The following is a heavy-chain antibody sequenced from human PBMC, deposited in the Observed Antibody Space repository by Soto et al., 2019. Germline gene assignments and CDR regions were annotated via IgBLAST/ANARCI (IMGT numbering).Heavy chain of an antibody. CDR3: EAKTASRFDY. Sequence: ASVKVSCKASGYTFTSYGICWVRQATVQGLEWMGWMNPNSGNTGYAQKFQGRVTMTRNTSISTAYMELSSLRSEDTAVYYCEAKTASRFDYWGQGSLFTVSS. D-gene: IGHD2-2*01. CDR1: GYTFTSYG. V-gene: IGHV1-8*02. CDR2: MNPNSGNT. J-gene: IGHJ4*02.